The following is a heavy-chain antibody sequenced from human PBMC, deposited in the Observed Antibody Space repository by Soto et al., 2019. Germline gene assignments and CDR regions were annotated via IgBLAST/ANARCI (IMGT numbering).Heavy chain of an antibody. D-gene: IGHD3-9*01. CDR2: ISGDGVTT. V-gene: IGHV3-74*01. CDR1: GFPFSSYW. CDR3: AREYYGLLTGYYTDY. J-gene: IGHJ4*02. Sequence: DVQLVESGGGLVQRGGSLRLSCAASGFPFSSYWMHWVRHTPGKGLDWVARISGDGVTTYYADSVTGRFTVSRDNAKNTLSLQISGLRAEDTAVYYCAREYYGLLTGYYTDYWGQGTLVSVSS.